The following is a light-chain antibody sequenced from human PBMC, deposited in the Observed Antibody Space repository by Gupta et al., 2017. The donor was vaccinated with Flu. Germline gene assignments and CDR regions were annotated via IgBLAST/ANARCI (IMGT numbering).Light chain of an antibody. CDR2: GAS. V-gene: IGKV3-20*01. J-gene: IGKJ3*01. CDR1: QSVSSSY. Sequence: PGERATLSCRASQSVSSSYLAWYQQKPGQAPRLLIYGASSRATGIPDRFSGSGSGTDFTLTISRLEPEDFAVYYCQHYGHSLFGPGTKVDIK. CDR3: QHYGHSL.